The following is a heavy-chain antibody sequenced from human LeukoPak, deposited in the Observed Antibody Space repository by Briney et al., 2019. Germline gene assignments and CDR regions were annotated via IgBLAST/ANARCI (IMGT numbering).Heavy chain of an antibody. CDR1: GYTFTSYG. CDR2: ISAYNGNT. J-gene: IGHJ5*02. D-gene: IGHD3-3*01. CDR3: ARDYLRFLEWLPHNWFDT. V-gene: IGHV1-18*01. Sequence: GASVKVSCKASGYTFTSYGISWVRQAPGQGLEWMGWISAYNGNTNYAQKLQGRVTMTTDTSTSTAYMELRSLRSDDTAVYYCARDYLRFLEWLPHNWFDTWGQGTLVTVSS.